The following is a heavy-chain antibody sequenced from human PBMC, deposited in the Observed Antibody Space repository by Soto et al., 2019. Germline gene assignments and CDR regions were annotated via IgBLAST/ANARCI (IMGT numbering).Heavy chain of an antibody. Sequence: PGGSLRLSCAASGLTFSSYAMSWVRQAPGKGLEWVSAISGSGGSTYYADSVKGRFTISRDNSKNTLYLQMNSLRAEDTAVYYCAKDYDILTGFDYWGQGTLVTVSS. CDR3: AKDYDILTGFDY. CDR1: GLTFSSYA. D-gene: IGHD3-9*01. V-gene: IGHV3-23*01. CDR2: ISGSGGST. J-gene: IGHJ4*02.